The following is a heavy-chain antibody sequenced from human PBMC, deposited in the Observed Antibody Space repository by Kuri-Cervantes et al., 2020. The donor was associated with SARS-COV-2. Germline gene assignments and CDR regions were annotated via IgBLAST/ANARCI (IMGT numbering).Heavy chain of an antibody. CDR1: GGSFSGYY. V-gene: IGHV4-34*01. CDR2: INHSGST. CDR3: ARDSKDKNPTYYYDSSGYYYLSAFDI. D-gene: IGHD3-22*01. Sequence: GSLRLSCAVYGGSFSGYYWSWIRQPPGKGLEWIGEINHSGSTNYNPSLKSRVTMSVDTSKNQFSLKLSSVTAADTAVYYCARDSKDKNPTYYYDSSGYYYLSAFDIWGQGTMVTVSS. J-gene: IGHJ3*02.